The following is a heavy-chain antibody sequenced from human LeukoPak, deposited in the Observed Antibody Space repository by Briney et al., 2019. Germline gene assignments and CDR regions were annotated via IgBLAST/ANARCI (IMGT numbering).Heavy chain of an antibody. CDR2: ISYDGSNK. D-gene: IGHD2-15*01. V-gene: IGHV3-30*18. CDR3: AKDRSGATDY. CDR1: GFTFSSYG. Sequence: GGSLRLSCAASGFTFSSYGMHWVRQAPDKGLEWVAVISYDGSNKYYADSVKGRFTISRDNSKNTLYLQMNSLRAEDTAVYYCAKDRSGATDYWGQGTLVTVSS. J-gene: IGHJ4*02.